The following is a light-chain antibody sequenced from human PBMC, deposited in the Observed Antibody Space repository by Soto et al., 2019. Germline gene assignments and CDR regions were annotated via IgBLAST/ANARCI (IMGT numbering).Light chain of an antibody. CDR1: QSVSSSY. V-gene: IGKV3-20*01. Sequence: EIVLTQSPGTLSLSPGERATLSCRASQSVSSSYLAWYQQKPGQAPRLLIYGASSRATGIPDRFSGSGSGTDFTLTISRLEPEDFEVYYCQLYGSSHKTFGQGTKVDIX. J-gene: IGKJ1*01. CDR2: GAS. CDR3: QLYGSSHKT.